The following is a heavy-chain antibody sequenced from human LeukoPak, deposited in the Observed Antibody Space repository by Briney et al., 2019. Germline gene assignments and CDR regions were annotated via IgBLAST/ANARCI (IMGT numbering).Heavy chain of an antibody. CDR2: INPNSGGT. Sequence: ASVKVSCKASGXTFTGYYMHWVRQAPGQGLEWMGWINPNSGGTNYAQKFQGRVTMTRDTSISTAYMELSRLRSDDTAVYYCARDSLGSSGWYDYWGQGTLVTVSS. D-gene: IGHD6-19*01. CDR3: ARDSLGSSGWYDY. V-gene: IGHV1-2*02. CDR1: GXTFTGYY. J-gene: IGHJ4*02.